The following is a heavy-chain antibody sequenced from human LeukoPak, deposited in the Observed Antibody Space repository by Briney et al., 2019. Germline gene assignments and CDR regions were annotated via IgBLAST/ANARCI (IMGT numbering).Heavy chain of an antibody. J-gene: IGHJ4*02. V-gene: IGHV3-74*01. CDR1: GFTFGSYW. CDR2: INSDGSST. Sequence: GGSLRLSCAASGFTFGSYWMHWVRQSPEKGLVWVSHINSDGSSTSYADYVKGRFTISRDNSKNTLFLQMNSLRGEDTAVYYCASHLPYCGRDSCSFFDSWGQGTLVTVSS. CDR3: ASHLPYCGRDSCSFFDS. D-gene: IGHD2-21*01.